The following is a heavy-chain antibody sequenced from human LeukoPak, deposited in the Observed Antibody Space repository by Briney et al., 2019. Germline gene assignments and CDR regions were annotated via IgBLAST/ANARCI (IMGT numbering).Heavy chain of an antibody. CDR3: ARRFKWLAT. Sequence: PSETLSLTCDVSGVSFSTSNWWTWVRQPPGKGLEWIGEIYHSGITKYNPSLKSRVTISIDKSKNQFSLSLSSVTAADTAVYYCARRFKWLATWGQGALVTVSS. CDR2: IYHSGIT. D-gene: IGHD6-19*01. J-gene: IGHJ4*02. V-gene: IGHV4-4*02. CDR1: GVSFSTSNW.